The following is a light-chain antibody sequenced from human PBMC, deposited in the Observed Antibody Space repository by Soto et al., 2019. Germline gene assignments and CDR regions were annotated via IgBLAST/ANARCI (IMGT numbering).Light chain of an antibody. V-gene: IGKV1-6*01. CDR3: QQSYSTPRT. CDR1: QGIKND. J-gene: IGKJ1*01. CDR2: AAS. Sequence: AIQMTQSPSSLSASVGDRVTITCRASQGIKNDLGWYQQKPGKAPKLLIYAASSLQSGVPSRFSGSGSGTDFTLTISSLQPDDFATYYCQQSYSTPRTFGQGTKVDIK.